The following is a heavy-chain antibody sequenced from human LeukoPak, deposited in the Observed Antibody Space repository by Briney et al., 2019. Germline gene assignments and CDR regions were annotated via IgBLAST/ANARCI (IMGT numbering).Heavy chain of an antibody. CDR2: IDSSSTYI. D-gene: IGHD5-12*01. J-gene: IGHJ4*02. CDR1: GFTFSGYT. CDR3: AKDPPLYSF. V-gene: IGHV3-21*04. Sequence: GGSLRLSCEASGFTFSGYTINWVRQAPGKGLQWVSSIDSSSTYIYYADSVKGRFTISRDNAKNTLYLQMNSLRAEDTAVYYCAKDPPLYSFWGQGTLVTVSS.